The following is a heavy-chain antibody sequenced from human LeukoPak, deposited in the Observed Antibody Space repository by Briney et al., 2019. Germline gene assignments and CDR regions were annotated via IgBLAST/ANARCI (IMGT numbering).Heavy chain of an antibody. D-gene: IGHD1/OR15-1a*01. V-gene: IGHV3-7*01. CDR1: GFTFSRYW. Sequence: GGSLRLSCAVSGFTFSRYWMNWVRQAPGKGLEWVANIKEVGSEKNYVDSVKGRFTTSRDNALNSVFLQMDSLRVEDTALYFCARGLIGTGGIDFWGQGTLVTVSS. J-gene: IGHJ4*02. CDR3: ARGLIGTGGIDF. CDR2: IKEVGSEK.